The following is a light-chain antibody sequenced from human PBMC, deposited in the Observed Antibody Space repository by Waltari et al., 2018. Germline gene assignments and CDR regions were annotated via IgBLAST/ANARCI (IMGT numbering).Light chain of an antibody. CDR2: QDT. Sequence: SYELTQPPSVSVSPGQTAIITCSGDKLGDKYTFWYQQKPVQSPLLVIYQDTKLPSGVPERFSGSNSGNTATLTISGTQAVDEADYYCQAWDSSTCVFGTRTRVTVL. CDR1: KLGDKY. CDR3: QAWDSSTCV. V-gene: IGLV3-1*01. J-gene: IGLJ1*01.